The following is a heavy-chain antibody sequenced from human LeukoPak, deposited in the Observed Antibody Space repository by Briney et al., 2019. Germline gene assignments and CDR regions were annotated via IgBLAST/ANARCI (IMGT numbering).Heavy chain of an antibody. CDR1: GGSISSSSYY. V-gene: IGHV4-39*07. J-gene: IGHJ4*02. D-gene: IGHD1-14*01. Sequence: PSETLSLTCTVSGGSISSSSYYWGWIRQPPGKGLEWIGSIYYSGSTYYNPSLKSRVTISVDTSKNQFSLKLSSVTAADTAVYYCARDKNHAEDSGFDYWGQGTLVTVSS. CDR3: ARDKNHAEDSGFDY. CDR2: IYYSGST.